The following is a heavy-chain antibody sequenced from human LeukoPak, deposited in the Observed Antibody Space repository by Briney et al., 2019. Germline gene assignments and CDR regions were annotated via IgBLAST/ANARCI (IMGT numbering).Heavy chain of an antibody. V-gene: IGHV3-30-3*01. CDR1: GFTFSSYA. D-gene: IGHD6-19*01. CDR2: ISYDGSNK. Sequence: QTGRPLRLSCAASGFTFSSYAMHGVRQARGEGLEWVAVISYDGSNKYYANSVKGRFTISRDNSKNTLYLQMNSLRAEDTAVYYCARKPLIAVADYNWFDPWGQGTLVTVSS. J-gene: IGHJ5*02. CDR3: ARKPLIAVADYNWFDP.